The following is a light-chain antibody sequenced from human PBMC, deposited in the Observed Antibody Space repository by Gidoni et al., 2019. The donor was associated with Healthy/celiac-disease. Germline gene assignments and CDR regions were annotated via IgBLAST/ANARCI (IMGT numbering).Light chain of an antibody. V-gene: IGKV4-1*01. J-gene: IGKJ4*01. CDR1: QSVLYSSNNKNY. Sequence: DIVMTQSPDSLAVSLVERATINCKSSQSVLYSSNNKNYLAWYQQKPGQPPKLLIYWAYTRESGVPDRFSGSGSGTEFTLTISSLQAEDVAVYYCQQYYSTPLTFGGGTKVEIK. CDR2: WAY. CDR3: QQYYSTPLT.